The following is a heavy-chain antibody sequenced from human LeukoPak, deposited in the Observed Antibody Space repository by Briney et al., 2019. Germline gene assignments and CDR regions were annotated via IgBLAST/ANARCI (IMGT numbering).Heavy chain of an antibody. Sequence: GGSLRLSCAASGFTFSNYGMSWVRQAPGKGLEWVSSISSSSSYIYYADSVKGRFTISRDNAKNSLYLQMNSLRTEDTAVYYCARDSPQSGSYLSDAFDIWGQGTMVTVSS. D-gene: IGHD1-26*01. CDR3: ARDSPQSGSYLSDAFDI. J-gene: IGHJ3*02. CDR2: ISSSSSYI. V-gene: IGHV3-21*01. CDR1: GFTFSNYG.